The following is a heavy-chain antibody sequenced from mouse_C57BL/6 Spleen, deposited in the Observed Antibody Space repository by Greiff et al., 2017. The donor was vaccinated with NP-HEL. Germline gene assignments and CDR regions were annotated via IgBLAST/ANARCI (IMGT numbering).Heavy chain of an antibody. CDR2: IHPNSGST. CDR3: ARDYGSSPPNYYFDY. V-gene: IGHV1-64*01. J-gene: IGHJ2*01. Sequence: QVHVKQPGAELVKPGASVKLSCKASGYTFTSYWMHWVKQRPGQGLEWIGMIHPNSGSTNYNEKFKSKATLTVDKSSSTAYMQLSSLTSEDSAVYYCARDYGSSPPNYYFDYWGQGTTLTVSS. D-gene: IGHD1-1*01. CDR1: GYTFTSYW.